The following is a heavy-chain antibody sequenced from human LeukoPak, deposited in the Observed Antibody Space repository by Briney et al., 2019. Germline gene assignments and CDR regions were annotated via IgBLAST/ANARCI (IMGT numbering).Heavy chain of an antibody. CDR2: INPNSGGT. J-gene: IGHJ4*02. Sequence: GASVKVSCKASGYTFTGYYMHWVRQAPGQGLEWMGWINPNSGGTNYAQKFQGWVTMTRDTSISTAYMELSRLRSDDTAAYYCARGDSTYYYGSGSRYYFDYWGQGTLVTVSS. V-gene: IGHV1-2*04. CDR3: ARGDSTYYYGSGSRYYFDY. D-gene: IGHD3-10*01. CDR1: GYTFTGYY.